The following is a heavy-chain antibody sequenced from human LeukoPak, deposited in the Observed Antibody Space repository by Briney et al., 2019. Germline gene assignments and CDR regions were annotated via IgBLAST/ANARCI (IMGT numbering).Heavy chain of an antibody. CDR1: GGSISSSSYY. Sequence: SETLSLTCTVSGGSISSSSYYWGWIRQPPGKGLEWIGSIYYSGSTYYNPSLKSRVTISVDTSKNQFSLKLSSVTAADTAVYYCASFYYYDSSGYYYPFAEYFQHWGQGTLVTVSS. V-gene: IGHV4-39*07. D-gene: IGHD3-22*01. J-gene: IGHJ1*01. CDR2: IYYSGST. CDR3: ASFYYYDSSGYYYPFAEYFQH.